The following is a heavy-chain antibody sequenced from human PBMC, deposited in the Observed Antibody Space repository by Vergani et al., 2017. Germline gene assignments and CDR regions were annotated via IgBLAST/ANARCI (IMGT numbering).Heavy chain of an antibody. J-gene: IGHJ4*02. CDR1: GGSMSGYY. Sequence: QVRLQESGPGLVKPSETLSLTCSVSGGSMSGYYWSWIRQPAGKGLEWIGRIHASGSTNYNPSLKSRVTMSVDTSENQFSLKLSSVTAADTAIYYCARDDFWSGRGFDYWGQGTLVTVSS. D-gene: IGHD3-3*01. CDR2: IHASGST. V-gene: IGHV4-4*07. CDR3: ARDDFWSGRGFDY.